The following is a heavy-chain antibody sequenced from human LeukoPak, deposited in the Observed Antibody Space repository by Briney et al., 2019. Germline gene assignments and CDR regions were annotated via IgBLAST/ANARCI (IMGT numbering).Heavy chain of an antibody. Sequence: GGSLRLSCAASGFTFSSNYAMSWVRQAPGKGLEWVAVVSYDGSEEYYADSVKGRLTISRDKSKNTASLQMNSLRAEDTAVYYCARDAYCSSTSCYLDVWGKGTTVTVSS. CDR2: VSYDGSEE. J-gene: IGHJ6*03. CDR3: ARDAYCSSTSCYLDV. D-gene: IGHD2-2*01. V-gene: IGHV3-30-3*01. CDR1: GFTFSSNYA.